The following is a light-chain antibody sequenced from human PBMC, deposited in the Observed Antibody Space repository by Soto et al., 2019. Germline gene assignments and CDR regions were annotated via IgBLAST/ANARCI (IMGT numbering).Light chain of an antibody. CDR1: QSVSNNY. CDR3: QQRSNWTLT. J-gene: IGKJ4*01. CDR2: GAS. V-gene: IGKV3D-20*02. Sequence: VLTQSPCTLSLSTGERATLSCRASQSVSNNYLAWYQQKPGRAHRLLIYGASSRATGIPDRFSGSGSGTDFTLTISRLEPEDFAVYYCQQRSNWTLTFGGGTKVAI.